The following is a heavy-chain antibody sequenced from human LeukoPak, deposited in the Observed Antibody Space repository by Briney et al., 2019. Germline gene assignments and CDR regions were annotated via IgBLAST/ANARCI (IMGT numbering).Heavy chain of an antibody. CDR2: IIPILGIA. D-gene: IGHD6-6*01. V-gene: IGHV1-69*02. CDR3: ASRLRRLEYSSSPGDY. J-gene: IGHJ4*02. Sequence: SVKVSCKASGGTFSSYTIIWVRQAPGQGLEWMGRIIPILGIANYAQKFQGRVTITADKSTSTAYMELSSLRSEDTAVYYCASRLRRLEYSSSPGDYWGQGTLVTVSS. CDR1: GGTFSSYT.